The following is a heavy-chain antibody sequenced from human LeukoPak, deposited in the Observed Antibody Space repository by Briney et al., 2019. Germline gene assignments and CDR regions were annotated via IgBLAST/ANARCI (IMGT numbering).Heavy chain of an antibody. CDR2: IYYSGST. CDR1: GGSISSYY. Sequence: PSETLSLTCTVSGGSISSYYWSWIRQPPGKGLEWIGYIYYSGSTNYNPSLKSRVTISVDTSKNQFSLKLSSVTAADTAVYYCARDIGDISGSYNWFDPWGQGTLVTVSS. J-gene: IGHJ5*02. CDR3: ARDIGDISGSYNWFDP. D-gene: IGHD2-15*01. V-gene: IGHV4-59*01.